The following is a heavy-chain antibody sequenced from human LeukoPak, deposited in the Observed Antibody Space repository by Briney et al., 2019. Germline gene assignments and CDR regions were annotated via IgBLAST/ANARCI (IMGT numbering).Heavy chain of an antibody. J-gene: IGHJ2*01. CDR3: ARGEGSGSGSLPGGNFDL. CDR1: GDSVSSNSAA. V-gene: IGHV6-1*01. D-gene: IGHD3-10*01. Sequence: SQTLSLTCAISGDSVSSNSAAWNWIRQSPSRGLEWLGRTYYRSKWYNDYAVSVKSRITINPDTSKNQFSLQLNSVTPEDTAVYYCARGEGSGSGSLPGGNFDLWGRGTLVTVSS. CDR2: TYYRSKWYN.